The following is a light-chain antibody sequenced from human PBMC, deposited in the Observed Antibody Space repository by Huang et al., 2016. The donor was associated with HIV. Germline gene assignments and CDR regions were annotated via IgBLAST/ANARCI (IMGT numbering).Light chain of an antibody. CDR1: RSVSTN. CDR3: HQYNNWLLS. CDR2: GSS. Sequence: EIVMTQSPATLSVSPGQRVTLSCRANRSVSTNLAWYQQRHGQAPRLLIDGSSTRAPGIPARFSGSVSGTDFSLTISSLQSEDFALYYCHQYNNWLLSFGGGTRV. V-gene: IGKV3-15*01. J-gene: IGKJ4*01.